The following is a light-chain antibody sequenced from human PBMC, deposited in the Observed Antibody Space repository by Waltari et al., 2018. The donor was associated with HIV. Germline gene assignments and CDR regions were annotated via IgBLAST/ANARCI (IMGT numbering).Light chain of an antibody. CDR3: FLSYNGARV. J-gene: IGLJ3*02. CDR1: TGPVTNGHY. CDR2: DTT. V-gene: IGLV7-46*01. Sequence: HAVVTQEHSLTVSPGGTVTLTCAFSTGPVTNGHYPYWLQQRPGQAPMTLIFDTTKKHSWTPARFSGSLLGGKAALTLSGAQPDDEAEYYCFLSYNGARVFGGGTRVTVL.